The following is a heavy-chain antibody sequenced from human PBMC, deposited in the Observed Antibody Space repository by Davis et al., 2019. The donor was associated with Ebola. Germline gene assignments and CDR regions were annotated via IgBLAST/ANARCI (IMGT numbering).Heavy chain of an antibody. Sequence: GGSLRLSCAASGFTFSDYYMSWIRQAPGTGLEWVSYISTSGSTIYYADSVKGRFTISRDNAKNSLYLQMSSLRAEDTAVYYCARDSITIFGVVMGRGMDVWGQGTTVTVSS. V-gene: IGHV3-11*01. D-gene: IGHD3-3*01. CDR1: GFTFSDYY. J-gene: IGHJ6*02. CDR3: ARDSITIFGVVMGRGMDV. CDR2: ISTSGSTI.